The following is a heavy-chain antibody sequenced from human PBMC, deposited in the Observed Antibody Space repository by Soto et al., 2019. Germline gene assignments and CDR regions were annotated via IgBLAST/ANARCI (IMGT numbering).Heavy chain of an antibody. J-gene: IGHJ4*02. CDR2: ISYDGSNK. Sequence: GGSLRLSCAASGFTFSSYGMHWVRQAPGKGLEWVAVISYDGSNKYYADSVKGRFTISRDNSKNTLYLQMNSLRAEDTAVYYCAKDGPEHIVVVPAADFDYWGQGTLVTVSS. CDR1: GFTFSSYG. D-gene: IGHD2-2*01. V-gene: IGHV3-30*18. CDR3: AKDGPEHIVVVPAADFDY.